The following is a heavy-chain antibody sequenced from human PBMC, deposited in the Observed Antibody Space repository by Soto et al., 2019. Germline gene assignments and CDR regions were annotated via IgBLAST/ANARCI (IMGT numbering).Heavy chain of an antibody. CDR2: ISGSGST. J-gene: IGHJ6*03. D-gene: IGHD3-16*01. CDR3: AKALRFTFTTGYYMDV. V-gene: IGHV3-23*01. CDR1: GFTVSSYA. Sequence: EVQLLESGGGLVQPGGSLRLSCAASGFTVSSYAMSWVRQAPGKGLEWVPVISGSGSTYSADSVKGRFTISRDSSKKTVYLQMNSLRAEDTAVYYCAKALRFTFTTGYYMDVWGRGTTVTVSS.